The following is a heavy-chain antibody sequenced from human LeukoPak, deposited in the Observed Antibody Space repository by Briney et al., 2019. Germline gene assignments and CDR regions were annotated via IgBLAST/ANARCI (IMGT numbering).Heavy chain of an antibody. V-gene: IGHV3-30*18. J-gene: IGHJ4*02. CDR3: AKDPNPRSRSYPGW. D-gene: IGHD3-16*02. CDR2: ISHEGSNK. CDR1: GFTFSTYG. Sequence: SGGSLRLSCAASGFTFSTYGMHWVRQAPGKGLEWVALISHEGSNKYYADSVKGRFTISRDNSKNTLYLQMNSLRAEDTAVYYCAKDPNPRSRSYPGWWGQGTLVTVSS.